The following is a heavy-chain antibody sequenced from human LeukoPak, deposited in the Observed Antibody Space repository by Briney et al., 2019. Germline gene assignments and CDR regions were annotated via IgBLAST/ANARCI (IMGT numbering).Heavy chain of an antibody. V-gene: IGHV4-30-2*01. CDR3: ARSYDSSGYDAFDI. Sequence: SETLSLTCTVSGGSISSGGYYWSWIRRPPGKGLEWIGYIYHSGSTYYNPSLKSRVTMSVDTSKNQFSLKLSSVTAADTAVYYCARSYDSSGYDAFDIWGQGTMVTVSS. CDR1: GGSISSGGYY. J-gene: IGHJ3*02. CDR2: IYHSGST. D-gene: IGHD3-22*01.